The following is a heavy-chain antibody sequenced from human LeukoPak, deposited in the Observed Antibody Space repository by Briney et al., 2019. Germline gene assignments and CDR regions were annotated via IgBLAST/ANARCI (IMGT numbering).Heavy chain of an antibody. J-gene: IGHJ4*02. V-gene: IGHV3-23*01. CDR3: AKVSWANYFYY. CDR2: ISGSGGNT. CDR1: GFTFSSYA. Sequence: GGSLRLSCAASGFTFSSYAMIWVRQAPGKGLQWVSAISGSGGNTYYADSVRGRFTISRDNSKSTLYLQMNSLRAEDTAIYFCAKVSWANYFYYGGQGTLVAVSS. D-gene: IGHD6-13*01.